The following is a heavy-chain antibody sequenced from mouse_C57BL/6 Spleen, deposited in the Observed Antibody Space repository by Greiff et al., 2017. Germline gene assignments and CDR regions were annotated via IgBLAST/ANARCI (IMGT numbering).Heavy chain of an antibody. V-gene: IGHV1-55*01. Sequence: QVQLQQPGAELVKPGASVKMSCKASGYTFTSYWITWVKQRLGQGLEWIGDIYPGSGSTNYNEKFKSKATLTVDTSSSTAYMQLSSLTSEDSAVYYCARRLGNFAMDYWGQGTSVTVSS. J-gene: IGHJ4*01. CDR3: ARRLGNFAMDY. CDR1: GYTFTSYW. CDR2: IYPGSGST.